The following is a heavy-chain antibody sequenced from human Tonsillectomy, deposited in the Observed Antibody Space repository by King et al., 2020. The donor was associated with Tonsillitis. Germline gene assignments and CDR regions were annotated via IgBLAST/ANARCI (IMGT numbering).Heavy chain of an antibody. CDR1: GYTFTGYY. J-gene: IGHJ4*02. CDR2: INPDSGGT. V-gene: IGHV1-2*02. CDR3: ARSGGIAVAGFDY. Sequence: VQLVESGAEVKKPGASVQVSCKASGYTFTGYYIQWVRQAPGQGLEWMGWINPDSGGTNYAQKFQGRVTMTGDTAITTASMDLSRLTSDDTAVYYCARSGGIAVAGFDYWGQGTLVTVSA. D-gene: IGHD6-19*01.